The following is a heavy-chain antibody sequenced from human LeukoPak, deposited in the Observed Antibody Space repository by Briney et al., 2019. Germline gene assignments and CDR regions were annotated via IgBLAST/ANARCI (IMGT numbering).Heavy chain of an antibody. Sequence: GESLKISCKGSGYSFTSXXXXXXRQMPGKXXXXXGIIYPGDSDTRYXXXXXXXXXISADKSISTAYLQWSSLKASDTAMYYCASGGTYYGDYRDYWGQGTLVTVSS. V-gene: IGHV5-51*01. CDR3: ASGGTYYGDYRDY. CDR2: IYPGDSDT. CDR1: GYSFTSXX. D-gene: IGHD4-17*01. J-gene: IGHJ4*02.